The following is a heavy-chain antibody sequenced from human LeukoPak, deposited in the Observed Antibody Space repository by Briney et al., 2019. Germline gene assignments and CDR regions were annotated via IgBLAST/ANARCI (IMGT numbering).Heavy chain of an antibody. Sequence: SETLSLTCAVYGGSFSGYYWSWIRQPPGKGLEWIGYIYYSGSTNYNPSLKSRVTISVDTSKNQFSLKLSSVTAADTAVYYCATLHYYDSSHDYWGQGTLVTVSS. CDR3: ATLHYYDSSHDY. V-gene: IGHV4-59*01. CDR1: GGSFSGYY. J-gene: IGHJ4*02. CDR2: IYYSGST. D-gene: IGHD3-22*01.